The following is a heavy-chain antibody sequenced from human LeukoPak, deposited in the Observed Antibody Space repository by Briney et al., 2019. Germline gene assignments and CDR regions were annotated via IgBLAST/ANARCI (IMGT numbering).Heavy chain of an antibody. D-gene: IGHD3-22*01. V-gene: IGHV3-23*01. CDR2: ISGSGGST. J-gene: IGHJ6*02. CDR3: AKTMIVVVMMYGMDV. CDR1: GFTFSSYA. Sequence: GGSLRLSRAASGFTFSSYAMSWVRQAPGKGLEWVSAISGSGGSTYYADSVKGRFTISRDNSENTLYLQMNSLRAEDTAVYYCAKTMIVVVMMYGMDVWGQGTTVTVSS.